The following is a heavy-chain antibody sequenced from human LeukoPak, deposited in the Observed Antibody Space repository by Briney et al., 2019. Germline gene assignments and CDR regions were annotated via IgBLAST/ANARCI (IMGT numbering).Heavy chain of an antibody. J-gene: IGHJ4*02. CDR3: AREVAVAGVDLDY. CDR2: ISYDGSNK. V-gene: IGHV3-30*03. CDR1: GFTFSSYG. Sequence: GGSLRLSCAASGFTFSSYGMHWVRQAPGKGLEWVAVISYDGSNKYYADSVKGRFAISRDNSKNTLYLQMNSLRAEDTAVYYCAREVAVAGVDLDYWGQGTLVTVSS. D-gene: IGHD6-19*01.